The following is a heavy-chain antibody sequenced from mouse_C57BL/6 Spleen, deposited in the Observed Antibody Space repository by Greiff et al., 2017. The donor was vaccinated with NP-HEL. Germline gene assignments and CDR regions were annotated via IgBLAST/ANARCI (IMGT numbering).Heavy chain of an antibody. CDR1: GYTFTDYY. CDR3: ARSGYYFDY. D-gene: IGHD3-2*02. Sequence: QVQLQQSGAELVRPGASVKLSCKASGYTFTDYYINWVKQRPGQGLEWIARIYPGSGNTYYNEKFKGKATLTAEKSSSTAHMQLSSLTSEDSAVYFCARSGYYFDYWGQGTTLTVSS. CDR2: IYPGSGNT. J-gene: IGHJ2*01. V-gene: IGHV1-76*01.